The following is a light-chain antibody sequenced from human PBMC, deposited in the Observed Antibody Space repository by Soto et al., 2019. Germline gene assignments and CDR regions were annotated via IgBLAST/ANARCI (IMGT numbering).Light chain of an antibody. V-gene: IGKV3-20*01. Sequence: EIVLTQSPGTLSLSPEERATLSCRASQSVSSNKIAWYQQKPGQAPRLLIFGASSRATGIPDRFSGSGSGTDFTLTISRLEPEDLAVYYCQQYDSAPRTFGQGTKVDIK. CDR2: GAS. CDR1: QSVSSNK. CDR3: QQYDSAPRT. J-gene: IGKJ1*01.